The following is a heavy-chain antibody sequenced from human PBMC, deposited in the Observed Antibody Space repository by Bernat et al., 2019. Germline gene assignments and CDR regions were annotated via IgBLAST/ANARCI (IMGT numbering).Heavy chain of an antibody. CDR3: ARNGANYYYYMDV. J-gene: IGHJ6*03. Sequence: QVQLVESGGGVVQTGRSLRLSCAASGFTFSSYGMHWVRQAPGKGLEWVEVIWYDGSNKYYTDSVKGRFTISRDNSKHTLYLQMNSLRAEDTAVYYCARNGANYYYYMDVWGKGTTVTVSS. V-gene: IGHV3-33*01. CDR2: IWYDGSNK. CDR1: GFTFSSYG.